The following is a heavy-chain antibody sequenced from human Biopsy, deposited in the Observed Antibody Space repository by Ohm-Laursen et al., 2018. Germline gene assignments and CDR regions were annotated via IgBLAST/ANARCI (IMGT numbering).Heavy chain of an antibody. CDR1: GDSVSSGSFY. CDR2: VYYTGNT. Sequence: SETLSLTCTVSGDSVSSGSFYWTWIRQPPGKGLEWIGHVYYTGNTNYNPSLKSRVTISMDMSKNQFSLRLSSVTAADTAVYYCVRQGGYFQNWGPGSQVAVSS. J-gene: IGHJ1*01. CDR3: VRQGGYFQN. D-gene: IGHD5-12*01. V-gene: IGHV4-61*01.